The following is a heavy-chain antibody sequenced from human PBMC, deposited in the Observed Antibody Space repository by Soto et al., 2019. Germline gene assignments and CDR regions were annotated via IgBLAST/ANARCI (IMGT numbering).Heavy chain of an antibody. CDR1: GGSISSGGYY. V-gene: IGHV4-31*03. CDR3: ARSGSGSYPVDY. J-gene: IGHJ4*02. D-gene: IGHD3-10*01. CDR2: IYYSGST. Sequence: QVQLQESGPGLVKPSQTLSLTCTVSGGSISSGGYYWSWIRQHPGKGLEWIGYIYYSGSTYYNPSLKMRVTISVDTSKNQFSLKLSSVTAADTAVYYCARSGSGSYPVDYWGQGTLVTVSS.